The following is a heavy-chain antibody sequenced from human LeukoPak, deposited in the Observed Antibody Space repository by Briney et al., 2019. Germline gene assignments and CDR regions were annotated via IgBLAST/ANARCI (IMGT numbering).Heavy chain of an antibody. V-gene: IGHV3-48*03. CDR3: AKIAAAGSLDYFDY. CDR2: ISSSGSTI. D-gene: IGHD6-13*01. J-gene: IGHJ4*02. Sequence: GGSLRLSCAASGFTFSSYEMTWVRQAPGKGLEWVSYISSSGSTIYYADSVKGRFTISRDNAKNSLYLQMNSLRAEDKAVYYCAKIAAAGSLDYFDYWGQGTLVTVSS. CDR1: GFTFSSYE.